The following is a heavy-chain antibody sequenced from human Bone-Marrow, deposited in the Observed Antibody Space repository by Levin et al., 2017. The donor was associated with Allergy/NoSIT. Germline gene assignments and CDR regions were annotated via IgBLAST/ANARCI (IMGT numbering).Heavy chain of an antibody. J-gene: IGHJ5*02. CDR1: GFTFSTYW. CDR3: ARDRFYSDSGSNFSWFDP. D-gene: IGHD3-10*01. V-gene: IGHV3-74*01. Sequence: PRASVKVSCAASGFTFSTYWMHWVRQAPGKGLVWVSRIQSNGKTNYADSVKGRFTISRDNAKNTLYLQMNSLTVEDTAVYYCARDRFYSDSGSNFSWFDPWGQGTLVTVSS. CDR2: IQSNGKT.